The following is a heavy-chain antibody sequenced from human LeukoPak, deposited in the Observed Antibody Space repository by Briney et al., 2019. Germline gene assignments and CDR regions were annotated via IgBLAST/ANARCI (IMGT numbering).Heavy chain of an antibody. D-gene: IGHD3-9*01. CDR1: GYTFTSYD. J-gene: IGHJ4*02. Sequence: ASVKVSCKASGYTFTSYDINWVRQATGQGLEWMGWMNPNSGNTGYAQKFQGRVTMTRNTSISTAYMELSSLRSEDTAVYYCARGGPQASWDIWTGYQGPLYYFDYWGQGTLVTVSS. V-gene: IGHV1-8*01. CDR2: MNPNSGNT. CDR3: ARGGPQASWDIWTGYQGPLYYFDY.